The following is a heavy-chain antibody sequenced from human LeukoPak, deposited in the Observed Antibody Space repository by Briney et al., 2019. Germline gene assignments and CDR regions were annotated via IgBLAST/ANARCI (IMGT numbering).Heavy chain of an antibody. V-gene: IGHV3-48*04. D-gene: IGHD2-15*01. CDR2: ISSSSITI. CDR1: GLTFSSYS. Sequence: GGSLRLSCAASGLTFSSYSLNGVRQTPGKGLEWVSFISSSSITIYYADSVKGRFTISRDNAEKSLYLQMNSLRAEDTAVYYCARDRGGSYSAIDYWGQGTLVTVSS. CDR3: ARDRGGSYSAIDY. J-gene: IGHJ4*02.